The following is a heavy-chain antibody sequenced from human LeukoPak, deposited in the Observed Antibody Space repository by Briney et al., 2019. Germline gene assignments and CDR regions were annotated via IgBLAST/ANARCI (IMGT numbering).Heavy chain of an antibody. V-gene: IGHV4-39*01. CDR2: IYYSGGT. CDR1: GGSISSSSYY. CDR3: ARQRATGTPFDY. J-gene: IGHJ4*02. Sequence: SETLSLTCTVSGGSISSSSYYWGWIRQPPGKGLEWIGSIYYSGGTYYNPSLKSRVTISVDTSKNQFSLKLSSVTAADTAVYYCARQRATGTPFDYWGQGTLVTVSS. D-gene: IGHD1-1*01.